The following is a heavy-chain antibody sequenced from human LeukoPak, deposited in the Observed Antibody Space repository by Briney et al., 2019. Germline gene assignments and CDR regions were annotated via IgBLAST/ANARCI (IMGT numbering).Heavy chain of an antibody. Sequence: SEALSLTCTVSGGSISSGGYYWSWIRQPPGKGLEWIGYIYHSGSTYYNPSLKSRVTISVDTSKNQFSLKLSSVTAADTAVYFCARRLREDYYGSGSYFDYWGQGTLVTVSS. CDR1: GGSISSGGYY. V-gene: IGHV4-30-2*02. D-gene: IGHD3-10*01. CDR2: IYHSGST. CDR3: ARRLREDYYGSGSYFDY. J-gene: IGHJ4*02.